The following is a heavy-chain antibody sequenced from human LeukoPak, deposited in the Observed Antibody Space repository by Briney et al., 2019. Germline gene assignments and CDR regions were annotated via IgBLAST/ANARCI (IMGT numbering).Heavy chain of an antibody. Sequence: GGSLRLSCAASGFTFSSYWMSWVRQAPGKGLEWVANIKQDGSEKYYVDSVKGRFTISRDNAKSSLYLQMNSLRAEDTAVYYCARDGQWLVGTPFYGMDVWGQGTTVTVSS. V-gene: IGHV3-7*01. J-gene: IGHJ6*02. CDR1: GFTFSSYW. CDR3: ARDGQWLVGTPFYGMDV. D-gene: IGHD6-19*01. CDR2: IKQDGSEK.